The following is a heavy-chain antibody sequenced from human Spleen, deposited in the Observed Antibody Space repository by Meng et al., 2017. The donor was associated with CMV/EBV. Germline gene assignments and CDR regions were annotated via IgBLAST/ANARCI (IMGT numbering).Heavy chain of an antibody. CDR2: INSSGGST. CDR1: GYTFTTYF. CDR3: ASQYYYGMDV. V-gene: IGHV1-46*01. J-gene: IGHJ6*02. Sequence: ASVKVSCKTSGYTFTTYFIHWVRQAPGQGLEWMGMINSSGGSTYYAQKFQGRVTMTRDTSTSTVYMELSSLRSEDTAVYYCASQYYYGMDVWGQGTTVTVSS.